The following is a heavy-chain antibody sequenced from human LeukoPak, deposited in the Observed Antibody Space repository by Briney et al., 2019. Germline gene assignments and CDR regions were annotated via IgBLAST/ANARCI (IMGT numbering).Heavy chain of an antibody. CDR3: AKDLAISDSSLRGDAFDI. Sequence: GRSLRLSCAASGFTFDDYAMHWVRQAPGKGLGWVSGISWNSGSIGYADSVEGRFTISRDNAKNSLYLQMNSLRAEDTALYYCAKDLAISDSSLRGDAFDIWGQGTMVTVSS. CDR2: ISWNSGSI. J-gene: IGHJ3*02. D-gene: IGHD3-22*01. V-gene: IGHV3-9*01. CDR1: GFTFDDYA.